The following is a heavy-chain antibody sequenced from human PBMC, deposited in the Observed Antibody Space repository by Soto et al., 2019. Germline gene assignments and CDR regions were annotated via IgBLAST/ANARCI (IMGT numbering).Heavy chain of an antibody. V-gene: IGHV3-23*01. CDR1: GFTFSSYA. J-gene: IGHJ6*02. D-gene: IGHD3-3*01. CDR3: AKRQFGSGPTYYYYYGMDV. Sequence: GGSLRLSCAASGFTFSSYAMSWVRQAPGKGLEWVSAISGSGGSTYYADSVKGRFTISRDNSKNTLYLQMNSLRAEDTAVYYCAKRQFGSGPTYYYYYGMDVWGQGTTVTVSS. CDR2: ISGSGGST.